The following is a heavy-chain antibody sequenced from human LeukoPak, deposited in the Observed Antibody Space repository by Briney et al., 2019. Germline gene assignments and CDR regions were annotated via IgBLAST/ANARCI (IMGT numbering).Heavy chain of an antibody. J-gene: IGHJ4*02. CDR2: IYTSGST. Sequence: PSETLSLTCTVSGGSISSYYWSWIRQPAGKGLEWIGRIYTSGSTNYNPSLKSRVTMSVDTSKNQFSLKLSSVTAADTAVYYCARLSDNSSSLTFDYWGQGTLVTVSS. V-gene: IGHV4-4*07. CDR1: GGSISSYY. CDR3: ARLSDNSSSLTFDY. D-gene: IGHD6-6*01.